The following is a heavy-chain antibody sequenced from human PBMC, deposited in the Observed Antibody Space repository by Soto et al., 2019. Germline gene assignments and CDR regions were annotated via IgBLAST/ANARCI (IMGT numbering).Heavy chain of an antibody. Sequence: PSETLSLTCTVSGGSISSYYWSWIRQPPGKGLEWIGYIYYSGSTNYNPSLKSRVTISVDTSKNQFSLKLSSVTAADTAVYYCARQTRWSGPFDYWGQGTLVTVSS. CDR1: GGSISSYY. J-gene: IGHJ4*02. CDR3: ARQTRWSGPFDY. V-gene: IGHV4-59*01. CDR2: IYYSGST. D-gene: IGHD3-3*01.